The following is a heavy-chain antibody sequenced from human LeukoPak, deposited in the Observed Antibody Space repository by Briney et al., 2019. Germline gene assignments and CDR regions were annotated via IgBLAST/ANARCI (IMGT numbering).Heavy chain of an antibody. V-gene: IGHV3-30*02. CDR1: GFTFSSYG. J-gene: IGHJ4*02. Sequence: PGGSLRLSXAASGFTFSSYGMHWVRQAPGKGLEWVSFIRYDGSNKYYADSVKGRFTISRDNSKNTLYLQMNSLRAEDTAVYYCAKDYVPGYDSSGYYYWGQGTLVTVSS. CDR2: IRYDGSNK. CDR3: AKDYVPGYDSSGYYY. D-gene: IGHD3-22*01.